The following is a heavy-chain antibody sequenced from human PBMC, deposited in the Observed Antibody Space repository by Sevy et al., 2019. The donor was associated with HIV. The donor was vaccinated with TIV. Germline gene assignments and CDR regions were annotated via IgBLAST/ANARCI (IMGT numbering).Heavy chain of an antibody. CDR3: ARDLEFYDSGDYGPAFMPDF. CDR1: GFALRSYT. CDR2: IWFDGSNT. V-gene: IGHV3-33*08. J-gene: IGHJ4*01. Sequence: GGSLRLSCGVSGFALRSYTMNWVRQAPGKGLEWVAVIWFDGSNTYYADSVKGRFTISRDIAKNTLHLQMNSLRAEDTAVYYCARDLEFYDSGDYGPAFMPDFWGHGTLVTVSS. D-gene: IGHD4-17*01.